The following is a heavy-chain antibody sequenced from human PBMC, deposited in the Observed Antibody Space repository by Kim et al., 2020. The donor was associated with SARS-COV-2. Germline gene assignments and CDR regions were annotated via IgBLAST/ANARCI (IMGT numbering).Heavy chain of an antibody. Sequence: SLKSRVTISVDTSNNQFSLKLSSVTAEDTAVYYYGRSPTGIDWPHDAFDIWGQGTMVTVSS. CDR3: GRSPTGIDWPHDAFDI. V-gene: IGHV4-34*13. J-gene: IGHJ3*02. D-gene: IGHD3-9*01.